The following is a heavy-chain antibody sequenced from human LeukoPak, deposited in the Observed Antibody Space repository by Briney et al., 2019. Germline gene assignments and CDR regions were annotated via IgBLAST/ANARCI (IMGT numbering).Heavy chain of an antibody. CDR2: IYWDDDK. CDR3: AQTQWLVFGFDY. CDR1: GFSLSTSGVG. V-gene: IGHV2-5*02. Sequence: ESGPTLVKPTQTLTLTCTFSGFSLSTSGVGVGWIRQPPGKALEWLALIYWDDDKRYSPSPKSRLTITKDTSKNQVVLTMTNMDPVDTATYYCAQTQWLVFGFDYWGQGTLVTVSS. J-gene: IGHJ4*02. D-gene: IGHD6-19*01.